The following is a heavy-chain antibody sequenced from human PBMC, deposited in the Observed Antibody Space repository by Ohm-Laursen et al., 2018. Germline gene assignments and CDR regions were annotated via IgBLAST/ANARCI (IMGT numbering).Heavy chain of an antibody. V-gene: IGHV6-1*01. Sequence: WQTLSLTCAISGDSVSSNSVGWSWIRQSPSRGLEWLGRTYYRSRWYNDYAVSVKSRITISPDTSKNQFSLQLNSVSPEDTAVYYCARGGGAIDIWGQGTMVTVSS. CDR1: GDSVSSNSVG. CDR2: TYYRSRWYN. CDR3: ARGGGAIDI. J-gene: IGHJ3*02.